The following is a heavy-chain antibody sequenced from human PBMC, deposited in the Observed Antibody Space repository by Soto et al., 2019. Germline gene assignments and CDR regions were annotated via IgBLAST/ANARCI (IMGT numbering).Heavy chain of an antibody. CDR3: ARSYSSIEFRCDY. CDR2: INAGNGNT. CDR1: GYTFTSYA. J-gene: IGHJ4*02. Sequence: QVQLVQSGAEVKKPGASVKVSCKASGYTFTSYAMHWVRQAPGQRLEWMGWINAGNGNTNYSQQFQGRVTITRDTSESTAYMELSSLRSEDTAVYYCARSYSSIEFRCDYWGKGTLVTVSS. D-gene: IGHD6-13*01. V-gene: IGHV1-3*01.